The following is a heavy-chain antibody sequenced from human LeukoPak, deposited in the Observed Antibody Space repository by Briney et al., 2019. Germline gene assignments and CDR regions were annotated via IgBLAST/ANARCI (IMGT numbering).Heavy chain of an antibody. CDR3: ARDTVRYCSSTSCYGFIDY. D-gene: IGHD2-2*01. CDR2: ISYDGSNK. V-gene: IGHV3-30-3*01. J-gene: IGHJ4*02. CDR1: GFTFSSYA. Sequence: GGCLRLSCAASGFTFSSYAMHWVRQAPGKGLEWMAVISYDGSNKYYADSVKGRFTISRDNSKNTLYLQMNSLRAEDTAVYYCARDTVRYCSSTSCYGFIDYWGQGTLVTVSS.